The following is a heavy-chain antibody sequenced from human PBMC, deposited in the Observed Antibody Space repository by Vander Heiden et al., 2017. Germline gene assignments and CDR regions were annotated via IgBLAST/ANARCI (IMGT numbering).Heavy chain of an antibody. J-gene: IGHJ4*02. CDR2: INADGSGP. Sequence: EVQLVESGEALVQPGGSLRLSCAASGFTFSSYFMHWVRQAPGKGPVWVSRINADGSGPTYADSVKGRFTISRDNAKNTLYLQMNSLRAEDTAVYYCACYSTGSPTWGQGTLVTVSS. CDR1: GFTFSSYF. D-gene: IGHD2-8*02. V-gene: IGHV3-74*01. CDR3: ACYSTGSPT.